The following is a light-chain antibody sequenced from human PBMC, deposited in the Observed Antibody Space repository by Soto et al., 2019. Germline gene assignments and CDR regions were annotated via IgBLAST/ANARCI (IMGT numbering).Light chain of an antibody. CDR2: DAS. J-gene: IGKJ4*01. V-gene: IGKV3-11*01. Sequence: EIVLTQSPATLSLSPGERATLSCRASQCVSSYLAWYQQKPGQAPRLLIYDASNRATGIPARFSGSGSGTDFTVTISSLEPEDFAVYHCQQRSNWPPRLTFGGGTKVEIK. CDR3: QQRSNWPPRLT. CDR1: QCVSSY.